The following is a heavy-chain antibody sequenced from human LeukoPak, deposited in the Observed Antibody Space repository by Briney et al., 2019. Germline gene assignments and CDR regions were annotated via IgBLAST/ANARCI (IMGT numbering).Heavy chain of an antibody. Sequence: PSETLSLTCPVSGASINTNSYYWGWIRQPPGKGLEWIGNVFYSGNTYYNPSLRGRLTISVDTSKNQFSLKLSSVTAADTAVYYCARESLVRGVIITRWFDPWGQGTLVTVSS. J-gene: IGHJ5*02. V-gene: IGHV4-39*07. CDR3: ARESLVRGVIITRWFDP. CDR2: VFYSGNT. D-gene: IGHD3-10*01. CDR1: GASINTNSYY.